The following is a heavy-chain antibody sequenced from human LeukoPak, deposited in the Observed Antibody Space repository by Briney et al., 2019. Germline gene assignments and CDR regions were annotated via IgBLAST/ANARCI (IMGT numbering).Heavy chain of an antibody. CDR2: IYHSGST. J-gene: IGHJ4*02. D-gene: IGHD3-16*01. Sequence: SETLSLTCAVSGYSISSGYYWGWIRQPPGKGLEWIGSIYHSGSTYYNPSLKSRVTISVDTSKNQFSLKLSSVTAADTAVHYCARDRIGDFDYWGQGTLVTVSS. CDR1: GYSISSGYY. CDR3: ARDRIGDFDY. V-gene: IGHV4-38-2*02.